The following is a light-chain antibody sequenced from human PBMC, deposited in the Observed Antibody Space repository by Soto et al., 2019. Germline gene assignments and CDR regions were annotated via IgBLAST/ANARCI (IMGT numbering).Light chain of an antibody. CDR3: QQINSYLFT. CDR2: AAS. CDR1: QGISSY. Sequence: IQLTQSPSFLSASVGDRVTITCRASQGISSYLAWYQQKPGKAPKLLIYAASTLQSGVPSRFSGSGSGTEFTLTISSLQPEDFATYYCQQINSYLFTFGGGTKVDIK. J-gene: IGKJ4*01. V-gene: IGKV1-9*01.